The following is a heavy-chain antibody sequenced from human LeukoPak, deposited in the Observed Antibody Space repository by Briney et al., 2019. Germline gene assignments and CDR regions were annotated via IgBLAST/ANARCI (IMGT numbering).Heavy chain of an antibody. CDR2: ISSSSSYI. Sequence: TGGSLRLSCAASGFTFSSYSMNWVRQAPGKGLEWVSSISSSSSYIYYADSVKGRFAISRDNAKNSLYLQMNSLRAEDTAVYYCARDPITMVRGVTTDAFDIWGQGTMVTVSS. J-gene: IGHJ3*02. CDR1: GFTFSSYS. D-gene: IGHD3-10*01. CDR3: ARDPITMVRGVTTDAFDI. V-gene: IGHV3-21*01.